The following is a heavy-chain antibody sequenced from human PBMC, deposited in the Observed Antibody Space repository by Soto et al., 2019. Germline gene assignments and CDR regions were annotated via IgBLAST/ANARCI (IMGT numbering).Heavy chain of an antibody. V-gene: IGHV1-58*01. CDR1: GLTFSSSA. Sequence: QMQLVQSGPEVKKPGTSVKLSCKASGLTFSSSAVQWVRQSRGQRLEWIGWIVAGSGDTKYAQRFHDRVTFSRDMSTDTAYMELSSRRSDDTGVYYCAARSDFRFYYSDMDVWGQGTTVTVSS. CDR3: AARSDFRFYYSDMDV. CDR2: IVAGSGDT. J-gene: IGHJ6*02. D-gene: IGHD3-3*01.